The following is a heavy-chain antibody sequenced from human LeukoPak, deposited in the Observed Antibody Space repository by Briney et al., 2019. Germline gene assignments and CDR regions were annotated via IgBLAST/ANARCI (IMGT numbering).Heavy chain of an antibody. CDR1: GFTFSSYW. Sequence: GGSLRLSCAASGFTFSSYWMSWVRQAPGKGLEWVANIKQDGSEKYYVDSVKGRFTISRDNAKNSLYLQMNSLRAEDTAVYYCARVSSGYYRASDYWGQGTLVTVSS. CDR3: ARVSSGYYRASDY. D-gene: IGHD3-22*01. J-gene: IGHJ4*02. V-gene: IGHV3-7*01. CDR2: IKQDGSEK.